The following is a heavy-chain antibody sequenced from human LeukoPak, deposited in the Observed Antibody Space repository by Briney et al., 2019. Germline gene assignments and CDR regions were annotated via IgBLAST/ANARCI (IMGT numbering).Heavy chain of an antibody. CDR2: ISYDGSNK. Sequence: GGSLRLSCAASGFTFSSYAMHWVRQAPGKGLEWVAVISYDGSNKYYADSVKGRFTISRDNSKNTLYLQMNSLRAEDTAVYYCARGEAGRPYYFDYWGQGTLVTVSS. J-gene: IGHJ4*02. CDR3: ARGEAGRPYYFDY. V-gene: IGHV3-30-3*01. CDR1: GFTFSSYA. D-gene: IGHD6-19*01.